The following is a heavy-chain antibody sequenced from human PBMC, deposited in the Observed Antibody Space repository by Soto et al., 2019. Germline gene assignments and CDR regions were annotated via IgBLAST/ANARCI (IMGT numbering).Heavy chain of an antibody. CDR2: ISGSGDST. Sequence: GGSLRLSCAASGFTFSSCAMNWVRQAPGKGLEWVSVISGSGDSTYYADSVKGRFTISRDNSKNTLYLQMNSLRTEDTAVYYCARRGPGTYFDFWGQGPLVTVSS. D-gene: IGHD6-13*01. J-gene: IGHJ4*02. CDR3: ARRGPGTYFDF. CDR1: GFTFSSCA. V-gene: IGHV3-23*01.